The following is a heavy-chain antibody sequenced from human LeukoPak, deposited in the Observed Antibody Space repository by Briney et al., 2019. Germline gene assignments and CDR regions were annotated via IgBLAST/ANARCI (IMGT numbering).Heavy chain of an antibody. V-gene: IGHV3-9*01. J-gene: IGHJ4*02. CDR3: AKDISREWEQQVDY. CDR1: GFTFDDYA. CDR2: ISWNSGSI. Sequence: GRSLRLSCAASGFTFDDYAMHWVRQAPGKGLEWVSGISWNSGSIGYADSVKGRFTISRDNAKNSLYLQMNSLRAEDTALYYCAKDISREWEQQVDYWGQGTLVTVSS. D-gene: IGHD1-26*01.